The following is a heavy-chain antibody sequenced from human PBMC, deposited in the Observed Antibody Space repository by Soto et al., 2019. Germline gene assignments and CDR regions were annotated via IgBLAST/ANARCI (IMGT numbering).Heavy chain of an antibody. CDR2: IYYSGST. CDR1: GGSISSYY. J-gene: IGHJ6*03. CDR3: VRGRYSQYYYYYMDV. Sequence: SETLSLTCTVSGGSISSYYWSWIRQPPGKGLEWIGYIYYSGSTNYNPSLKSRVTISVATSKNQFSLKLSSVTAADTAVYYCVRGRYSQYYYYYMDVWGKGTTVTVSS. V-gene: IGHV4-59*01. D-gene: IGHD4-4*01.